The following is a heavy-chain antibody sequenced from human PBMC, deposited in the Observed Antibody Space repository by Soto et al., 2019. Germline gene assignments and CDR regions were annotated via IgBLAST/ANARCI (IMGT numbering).Heavy chain of an antibody. V-gene: IGHV4-61*02. J-gene: IGHJ4*02. D-gene: IGHD3-22*01. CDR2: IYTSGST. CDR3: ARGNYYDSSGNGAFYFDY. CDR1: GGSISSGDYY. Sequence: SETLSLTCTVSGGSISSGDYYWSWIRQPAGKRLEWIGRIYTSGSTNYNPSLKSRLTMSVDTSKNQCSLKLSSVTAADTAVYYCARGNYYDSSGNGAFYFDYWGQGTLVTVSS.